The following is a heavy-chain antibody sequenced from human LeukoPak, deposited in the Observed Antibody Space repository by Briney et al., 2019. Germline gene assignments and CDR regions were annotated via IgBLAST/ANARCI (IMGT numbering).Heavy chain of an antibody. CDR3: AREPLNPYSSGWYETYYFDY. CDR1: GGSISSGDYY. CDR2: IYYSGST. J-gene: IGHJ4*02. D-gene: IGHD6-19*01. Sequence: SQTLSLTCTVSGGSISSGDYYWSWIRQPPGKGLEWIGYIYYSGSTYYNPSLKSRVTISVDTSKNQFSLKLSSVTAADTAVYYCAREPLNPYSSGWYETYYFDYWGQGTLVTVSS. V-gene: IGHV4-30-4*01.